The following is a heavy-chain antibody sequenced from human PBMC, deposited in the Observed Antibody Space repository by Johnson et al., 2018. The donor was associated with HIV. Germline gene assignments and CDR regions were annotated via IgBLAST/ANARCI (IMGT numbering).Heavy chain of an antibody. V-gene: IGHV3-20*04. J-gene: IGHJ3*01. Sequence: VQLVESGGGVVRPGGSLRLSCAASGFIFDDYGMAWVRQTPGKGLEWVSGINWNGDSTGYADSVKGRFTISRDNAKNSLFLQMTRLRVEDTAFYYCARATYPQFWGASSPSHAFHVWGQGTMVTVSS. CDR3: ARATYPQFWGASSPSHAFHV. CDR1: GFIFDDYG. CDR2: INWNGDST. D-gene: IGHD3-3*01.